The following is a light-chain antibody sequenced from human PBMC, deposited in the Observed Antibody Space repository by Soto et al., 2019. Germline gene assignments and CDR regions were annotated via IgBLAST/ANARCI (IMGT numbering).Light chain of an antibody. CDR2: GAS. J-gene: IGKJ1*01. CDR3: QQYNNWPLWT. CDR1: QSVSSN. V-gene: IGKV3-15*01. Sequence: EIVMPQSPATLSVSPGERAPLSCRARQSVSSNLAWYQQKPGQAPRLLIYGASTRATGIPARFSGSGSGTEFTLTISSLQSEDFAVYYCQQYNNWPLWTFGQGTKVEIK.